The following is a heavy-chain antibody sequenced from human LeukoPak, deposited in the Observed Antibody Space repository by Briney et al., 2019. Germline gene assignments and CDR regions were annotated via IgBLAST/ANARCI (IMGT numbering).Heavy chain of an antibody. V-gene: IGHV3-23*01. Sequence: LSGGSLRLSCTASGFTFSAYAMRWVRQAPGKGRGWVSTINGGSGGSTSYSDSVKGRFTISRVNSKNTLHLQMNSLRAEDTAVYYCAKDQTRRSGSYFQYYYYGMDVWGQGTTVTVSS. CDR3: AKDQTRRSGSYFQYYYYGMDV. D-gene: IGHD1-26*01. CDR2: INGGSGGST. CDR1: GFTFSAYA. J-gene: IGHJ6*02.